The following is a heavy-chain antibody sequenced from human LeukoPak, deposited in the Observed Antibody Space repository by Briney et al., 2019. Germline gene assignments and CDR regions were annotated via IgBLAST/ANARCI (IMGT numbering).Heavy chain of an antibody. V-gene: IGHV3-64*01. CDR3: ARDRRGAYGDYATSY. CDR2: ISSNGRRT. Sequence: PGGPLRLSCAASGFTFSSFSMHWVRQAPGKGLEYVSAISSNGRRTYYANSVKGRFTIFRDNSKNTLYLQMVSLRVEDMAVYYCARDRRGAYGDYATSYWGQGTLVTVSS. D-gene: IGHD4-17*01. CDR1: GFTFSSFS. J-gene: IGHJ4*02.